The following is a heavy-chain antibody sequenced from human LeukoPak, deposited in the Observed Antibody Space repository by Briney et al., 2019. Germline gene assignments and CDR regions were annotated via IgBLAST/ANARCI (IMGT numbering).Heavy chain of an antibody. CDR2: INPNSGGT. Sequence: ASVKVSCKSSGYTFTGYYMHWVRQAPGQGLEWMGWINPNSGGTNYAQKCQGRVTMTRDTSISTAYMELSRLRSDDTAVYYCAGVADSSGYYADFDYWGQGPLVTVSS. CDR3: AGVADSSGYYADFDY. V-gene: IGHV1-2*02. CDR1: GYTFTGYY. D-gene: IGHD3-22*01. J-gene: IGHJ4*02.